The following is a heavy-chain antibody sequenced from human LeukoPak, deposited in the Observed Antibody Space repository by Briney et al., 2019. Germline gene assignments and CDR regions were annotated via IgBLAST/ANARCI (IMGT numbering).Heavy chain of an antibody. CDR1: GYSFTSYY. CDR2: IDPGDSHT. CDR3: ARGTGQYNYGHRGAFDT. V-gene: IGHV5-51*01. D-gene: IGHD5-18*01. Sequence: GESLKISCKASGYSFTSYYIGWVRQVPGKGLEWMGIIDPGDSHTRYSPSFQGQVTISVDKSISTAYLQWSSLKASDTAIYHCARGTGQYNYGHRGAFDTWGQGTMVTVSS. J-gene: IGHJ3*02.